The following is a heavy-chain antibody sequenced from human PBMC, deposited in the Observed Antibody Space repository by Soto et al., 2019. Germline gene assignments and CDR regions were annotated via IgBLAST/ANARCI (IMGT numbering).Heavy chain of an antibody. J-gene: IGHJ6*02. CDR3: ARDRGYDAHDYYYNAMDV. D-gene: IGHD2-15*01. CDR1: GFTFRTYT. Sequence: GGSLRLSCVASGFTFRTYTMNWVRQAPGKGLEWVSGIRGFSPYTFYAESVKGRFTISRDNAKNSLYLQMNSLGVEDTAAYYCARDRGYDAHDYYYNAMDVWGQGTTVTVS. CDR2: IRGFSPYT. V-gene: IGHV3-21*01.